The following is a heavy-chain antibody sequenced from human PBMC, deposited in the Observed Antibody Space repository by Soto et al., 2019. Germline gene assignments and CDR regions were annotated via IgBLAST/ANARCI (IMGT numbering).Heavy chain of an antibody. CDR3: ARGVAGPLHWFDP. Sequence: GASLKVSCKASGYTFTGYYMHWVRQAPGQGLEWMGWINAGNGNTKYSQKFQGRVTITRDTSASTAYMELSSLRSEDTAVYYCARGVAGPLHWFDPWGQGTLVTVSS. CDR2: INAGNGNT. V-gene: IGHV1-3*01. CDR1: GYTFTGYY. D-gene: IGHD6-19*01. J-gene: IGHJ5*02.